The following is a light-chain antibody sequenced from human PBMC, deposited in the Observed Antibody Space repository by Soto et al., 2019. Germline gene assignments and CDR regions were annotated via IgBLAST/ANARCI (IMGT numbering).Light chain of an antibody. CDR1: SSDVGGYNY. CDR2: EVN. J-gene: IGLJ1*01. Sequence: QSALTQPPSASGSPGQSLTISCTGTSSDVGGYNYVFWYQQHPGKAPKLMIYEVNNRPSGVSNRFSGSKSGNTASLTISGLQAEDEADYYCSSYTSSSTLYVFGTGTKVTVL. CDR3: SSYTSSSTLYV. V-gene: IGLV2-14*01.